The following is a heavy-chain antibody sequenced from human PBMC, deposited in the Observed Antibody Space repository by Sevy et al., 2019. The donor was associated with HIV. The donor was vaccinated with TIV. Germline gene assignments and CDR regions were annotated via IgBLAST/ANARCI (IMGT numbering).Heavy chain of an antibody. Sequence: GGSLRLSCAASGFTFSTYSTNWVRQAPGKGLEWVSYISSSGSAIYYADSVKGRFTISRDNARNSLYLQMNSLRDEDTAVYYCARVKGIAAAEGYFDYWGQGTLVTVSS. CDR2: ISSSGSAI. CDR3: ARVKGIAAAEGYFDY. CDR1: GFTFSTYS. V-gene: IGHV3-48*02. D-gene: IGHD6-13*01. J-gene: IGHJ4*02.